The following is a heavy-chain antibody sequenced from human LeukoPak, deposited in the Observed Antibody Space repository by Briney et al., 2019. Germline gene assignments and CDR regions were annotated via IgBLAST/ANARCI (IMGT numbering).Heavy chain of an antibody. Sequence: SETLSLTCSVSGGSITGYYWNWIRQPPGKGLEWIGYIYNSASFNNNPSLKSRVTMSIDTSKNQISLELTSVTDADTAVYYCAKNTSTYYYYYMDVWGKGTTVIVSS. J-gene: IGHJ6*03. CDR1: GGSITGYY. V-gene: IGHV4-59*01. CDR3: AKNTSTYYYYYMDV. D-gene: IGHD2-2*01. CDR2: IYNSASF.